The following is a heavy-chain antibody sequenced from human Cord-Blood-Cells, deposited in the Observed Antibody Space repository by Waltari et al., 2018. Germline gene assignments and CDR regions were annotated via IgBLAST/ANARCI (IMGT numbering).Heavy chain of an antibody. J-gene: IGHJ3*02. CDR2: IYTSGST. Sequence: QVQLQESGPGLVKPSETLSLTCTVSGGSISSYYWSWIRQPAGKGLEWIGRIYTSGSTTYHPAHKSRVTMSVDTSKNQFSLKLSSVTAADTAVYYCAREKGSVDYVWGSYRYDAFDIWGQGTMVTVSS. V-gene: IGHV4-4*07. CDR3: AREKGSVDYVWGSYRYDAFDI. D-gene: IGHD3-16*02. CDR1: GGSISSYY.